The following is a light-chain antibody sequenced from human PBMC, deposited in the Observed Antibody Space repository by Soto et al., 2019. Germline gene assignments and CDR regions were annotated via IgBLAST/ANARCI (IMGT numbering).Light chain of an antibody. CDR1: QNIGNY. CDR2: AAS. V-gene: IGKV1-39*01. Sequence: DIQMTQSPSSLSASVGDRVTIACRASQNIGNYLNWYQQKLGKAPKFLIDAASNLQGGVTSRFSVSGSGTNFTLPISSLRPEDFATYYCQQSYSTLPYSFGQGTKLE. CDR3: QQSYSTLPYS. J-gene: IGKJ2*01.